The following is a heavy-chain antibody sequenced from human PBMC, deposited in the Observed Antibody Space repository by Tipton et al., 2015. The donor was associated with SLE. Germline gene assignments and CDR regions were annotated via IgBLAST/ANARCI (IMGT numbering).Heavy chain of an antibody. V-gene: IGHV1-46*02. CDR1: GYIFNSYY. CDR2: INPSDGST. D-gene: IGHD5-12*01. J-gene: IGHJ4*02. CDR3: ALKRLDSLGY. Sequence: QLVQSGAEVKKPGASVKVSCKASGYIFNSYYMHWVRQAPGQGLEWMGTINPSDGSTSCVQKFQDRVTVTRDTCTSTVYMELSSLVSEEIAVVYCALKRLDSLGYWGQGTLVTVSS.